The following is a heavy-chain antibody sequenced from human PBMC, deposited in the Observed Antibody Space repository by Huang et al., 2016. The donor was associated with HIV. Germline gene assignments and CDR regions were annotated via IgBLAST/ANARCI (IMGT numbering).Heavy chain of an antibody. CDR3: ARKFSSTWYRAFDL. CDR1: GYSFNTYW. J-gene: IGHJ3*01. Sequence: EVQLVQSGAEVKKPGESLTISCQGSGYSFNTYWMAWVRQMPGKGPEWMGIISPGDTDTRYSPAFQGQVTISADKSIDTAYLQWRSLKASDTAMYYCARKFSSTWYRAFDLWGQGTMVTVSS. D-gene: IGHD6-13*01. V-gene: IGHV5-51*01. CDR2: ISPGDTDT.